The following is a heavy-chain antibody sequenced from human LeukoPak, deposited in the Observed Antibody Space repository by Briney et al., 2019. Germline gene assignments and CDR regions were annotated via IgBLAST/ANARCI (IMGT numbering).Heavy chain of an antibody. V-gene: IGHV3-23*01. D-gene: IGHD3-22*01. CDR1: GFTFSSYG. CDR2: ISGSGGST. J-gene: IGHJ5*02. Sequence: WGSLRLSCAASGFTFSSYGMNWVRQAPGKGLEWVSAISGSGGSTYYADSVKGRFTISRDNSKNTLYLQMNSLRAEDTAVYYCAKNYYYHSSGPNWFDPWGQGTLVTLSS. CDR3: AKNYYYHSSGPNWFDP.